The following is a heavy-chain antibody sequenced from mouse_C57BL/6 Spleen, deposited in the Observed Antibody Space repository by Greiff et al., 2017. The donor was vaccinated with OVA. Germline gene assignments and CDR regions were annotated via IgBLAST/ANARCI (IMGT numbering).Heavy chain of an antibody. Sequence: EVKLMASGGGLVQPGGSLSLSCAASGFTFTAYYMSCVRQPPGKALEWLCFIRNKANGYTTEYSASVKGRFTISRDNSQSILYLQMNALRAEDSATYYCARSSGLDYWGQGTTLTVSS. CDR2: IRNKANGYTT. CDR1: GFTFTAYY. CDR3: ARSSGLDY. V-gene: IGHV7-3*01. D-gene: IGHD6-1*01. J-gene: IGHJ2*01.